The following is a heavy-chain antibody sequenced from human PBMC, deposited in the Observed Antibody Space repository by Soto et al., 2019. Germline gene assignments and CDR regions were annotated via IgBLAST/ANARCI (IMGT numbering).Heavy chain of an antibody. V-gene: IGHV3-30*03. D-gene: IGHD1-1*01. Sequence: GGSLRLSCAASGFTFSSYGMHWVRQAPGKGLEWVAVISDDGNNKYYTDSVKGRFTISRDNSKNTLYLQMNSLRAEDTAVYYCARDYGKSSITTVGLLIDFWGQGTLVTVSS. CDR2: ISDDGNNK. CDR3: ARDYGKSSITTVGLLIDF. CDR1: GFTFSSYG. J-gene: IGHJ4*02.